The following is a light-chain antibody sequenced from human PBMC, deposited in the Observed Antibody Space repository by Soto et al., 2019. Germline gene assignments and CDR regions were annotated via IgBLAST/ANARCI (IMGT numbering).Light chain of an antibody. CDR3: QQRSNWTRT. J-gene: IGKJ1*01. CDR2: DVS. CDR1: HNIXSD. V-gene: IGKV3-11*01. Sequence: IVLTQSPSTLSLSPGIRATLSCMASHNIXSDLCWCQQKPGQAPRVRXADVSNRATGSPARFSGSGSGTDFTLTISSLEPEDFAVYYSQQRSNWTRTFGQGTKVDIK.